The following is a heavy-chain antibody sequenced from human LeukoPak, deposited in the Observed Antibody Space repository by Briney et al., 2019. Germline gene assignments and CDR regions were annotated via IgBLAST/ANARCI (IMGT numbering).Heavy chain of an antibody. V-gene: IGHV4-59*08. CDR3: ARLEGALFDP. D-gene: IGHD1-26*01. CDR1: GGSISSYY. CDR2: IYYSGST. J-gene: IGHJ5*02. Sequence: KPSETLSLTCTVSGGSISSYYWSWIRQPPGKGLEWIGYIYYSGSTNYNPSLKSRVTISVDTSKNQFSLKLSSVTAADTAVYYCARLEGALFDPWGQGTLVTVSS.